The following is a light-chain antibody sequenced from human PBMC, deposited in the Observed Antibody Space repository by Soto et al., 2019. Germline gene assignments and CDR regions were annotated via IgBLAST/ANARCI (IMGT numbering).Light chain of an antibody. CDR1: QSVSSN. CDR2: GAS. V-gene: IGKV3-15*01. Sequence: EIVMTQSPANLSVSPGERATLSCTASQSVSSNLAWYQQKPGQAPRLLIYGASTRATGVPARFSGSGSGTEFTLTISSLQSEDFAIYYCQHYNNWPPWTFGQGTKVEIK. J-gene: IGKJ1*01. CDR3: QHYNNWPPWT.